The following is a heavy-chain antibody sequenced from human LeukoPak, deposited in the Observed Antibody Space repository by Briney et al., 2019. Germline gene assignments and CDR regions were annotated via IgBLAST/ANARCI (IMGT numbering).Heavy chain of an antibody. J-gene: IGHJ3*02. CDR1: GGSISSYS. D-gene: IGHD4-17*01. Sequence: PSETLSLTCTVSGGSISSYSWSWIRQPPGKGLEWIGYISYSGSTNYNPSLKSRVTISVDTSKNQFSLKLSSVTAADTAVYYCARSYGLDAFDIWGQGTMVTVSS. V-gene: IGHV4-59*08. CDR3: ARSYGLDAFDI. CDR2: ISYSGST.